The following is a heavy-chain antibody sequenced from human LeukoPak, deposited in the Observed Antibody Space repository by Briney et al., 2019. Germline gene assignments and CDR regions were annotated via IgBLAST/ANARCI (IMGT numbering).Heavy chain of an antibody. CDR3: ARESFVTFDY. V-gene: IGHV3-21*01. CDR2: ISSSGTYI. J-gene: IGHJ4*02. Sequence: PGRSLRLSCAASGFTFSTYNMNWVRQAPGKGREWVSSISSSGTYIYYADSVKGRFTISRDNAKSSLYLQMNDLRAEDTAVYYCARESFVTFDYWGQGTLVTVSS. D-gene: IGHD3-16*02. CDR1: GFTFSTYN.